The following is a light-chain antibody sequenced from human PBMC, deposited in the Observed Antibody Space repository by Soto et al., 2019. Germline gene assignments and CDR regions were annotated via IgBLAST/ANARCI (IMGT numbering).Light chain of an antibody. CDR1: QSVSSSY. J-gene: IGKJ3*01. CDR2: GAS. CDR3: QQYNNWPFT. Sequence: EIVWTQSPGTLSLSPGERATLSCRSSQSVSSSYLAWYQQKPGQAPRLLIYGASTRATGIPARFSGSGSGTEFTLTISSLQSEDFAVYYCQQYNNWPFTFGPGTKVDIK. V-gene: IGKV3-15*01.